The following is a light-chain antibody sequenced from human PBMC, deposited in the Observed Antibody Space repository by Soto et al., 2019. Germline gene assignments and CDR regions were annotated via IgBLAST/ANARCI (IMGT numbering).Light chain of an antibody. Sequence: EIVMTQSPATLSVSPGERATLSCRASQSVGSKYLAWYQQKPGQAPRLLIYDGSTRATGISARFSGSGSGTEFTLTITSLQSEDFAVYYCQQYSKWPLTFGGGTKVKI. CDR1: QSVGSKY. J-gene: IGKJ4*01. V-gene: IGKV3-15*01. CDR2: DGS. CDR3: QQYSKWPLT.